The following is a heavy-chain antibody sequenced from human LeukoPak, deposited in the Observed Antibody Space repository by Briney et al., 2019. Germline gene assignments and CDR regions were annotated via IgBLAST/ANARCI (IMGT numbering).Heavy chain of an antibody. D-gene: IGHD3-22*01. CDR3: AREGRYYDSSGLSGDAFDI. CDR2: ISAYNGNT. Sequence: ASVKVSCKASGYTFISYGISWVRQAPGQGLEWMGWISAYNGNTNYAQKLQGRVTMTTDTSTSTAYMELRSLRSDDTAVYYCAREGRYYDSSGLSGDAFDIWGQGTMVTVSS. V-gene: IGHV1-18*01. CDR1: GYTFISYG. J-gene: IGHJ3*02.